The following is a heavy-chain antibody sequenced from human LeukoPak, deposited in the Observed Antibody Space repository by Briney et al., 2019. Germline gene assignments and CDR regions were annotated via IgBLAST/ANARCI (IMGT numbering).Heavy chain of an antibody. V-gene: IGHV3-13*01. CDR2: IGAAGDT. J-gene: IGHJ4*02. CDR3: AKGREGPLFWSYYFDY. CDR1: GFTLSDYD. Sequence: GGSLRLSCAASGFTLSDYDMHWVRRGTGKGLEWVSAIGAAGDTYYQGSVKGRFTISRDEAKNFLYPQMNSLRVEDTALYHCAKGREGPLFWSYYFDYWGQGTLVTVSS. D-gene: IGHD3-3*01.